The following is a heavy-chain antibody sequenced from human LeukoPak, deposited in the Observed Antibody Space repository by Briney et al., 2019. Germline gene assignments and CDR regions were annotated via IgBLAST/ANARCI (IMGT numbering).Heavy chain of an antibody. CDR3: ARQVYRGSGHSSGYYGPYFDY. D-gene: IGHD3-22*01. CDR2: IYYGGST. J-gene: IGHJ4*02. V-gene: IGHV4-39*01. Sequence: PSETLSLTCTVSGGSTSTSSYSWGWIRQPPGKGLEWIGSIYYGGSTYYNPSLKSRVTFSVDTSNNQFSLKLNSLTAADTALYFCARQVYRGSGHSSGYYGPYFDYWGQGTLVTVSS. CDR1: GGSTSTSSYS.